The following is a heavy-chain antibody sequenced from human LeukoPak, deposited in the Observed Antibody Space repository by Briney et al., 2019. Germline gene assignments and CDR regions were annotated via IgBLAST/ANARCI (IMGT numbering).Heavy chain of an antibody. Sequence: ASVKVSCKASGYTFTGYYMHWVRQAPGQGLEWMGWINPNNGDTNYAQKFQGRVTMTRDTPISTAYMELSRLRYDDTAVYYCARAVLYYDSCGYFDLWGQGTLVTVSS. CDR1: GYTFTGYY. CDR3: ARAVLYYDSCGYFDL. D-gene: IGHD3-22*01. CDR2: INPNNGDT. J-gene: IGHJ4*02. V-gene: IGHV1-2*02.